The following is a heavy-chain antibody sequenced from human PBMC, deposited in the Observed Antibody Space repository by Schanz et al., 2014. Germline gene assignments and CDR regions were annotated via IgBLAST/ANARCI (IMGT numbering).Heavy chain of an antibody. J-gene: IGHJ5*02. CDR1: GFTFSAHA. Sequence: EVQLVESGGGSVQPGGSLRLSCGASGFTFSAHAMSWVRQAPGKGPEWFSAISGSGRDTYYADSVKGRFTISRDNSNPTPYLQMNSLRADDTAVYYCAKELYSGSHYGWFDPWGQGTLVTVSS. CDR3: AKELYSGSHYGWFDP. CDR2: ISGSGRDT. V-gene: IGHV3-23*04. D-gene: IGHD1-26*01.